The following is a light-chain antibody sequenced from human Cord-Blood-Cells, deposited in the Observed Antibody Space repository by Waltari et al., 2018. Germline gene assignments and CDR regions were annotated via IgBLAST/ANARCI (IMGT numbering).Light chain of an antibody. V-gene: IGKV1-27*01. CDR2: AAS. J-gene: IGKJ3*01. CDR3: QKYNSAPIFT. Sequence: DIQMTQSTSSLSASVGDRVTITCRASQGISNYLAWYQQKPGKVPKLLIYAASTLQSGFPSRFSGSGSGTDFTLTISSLQPEDVATYYCQKYNSAPIFTFGPGTKVDIK. CDR1: QGISNY.